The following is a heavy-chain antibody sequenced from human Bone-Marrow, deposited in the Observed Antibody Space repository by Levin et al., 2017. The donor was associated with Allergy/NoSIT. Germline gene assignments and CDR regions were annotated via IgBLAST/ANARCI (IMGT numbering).Heavy chain of an antibody. V-gene: IGHV3-15*01. CDR1: GFTFSNAW. Sequence: GGSLRLSCAASGFTFSNAWMTWVRQAPGKGLEWVGRIKSKTDGGTTDYAAPVKGRFTISRDDSKNTLYLQVNSLKTEDTAVYYCTTGYCSGGSCTYWGQGTLVTVSS. D-gene: IGHD2-15*01. CDR2: IKSKTDGGTT. CDR3: TTGYCSGGSCTY. J-gene: IGHJ4*02.